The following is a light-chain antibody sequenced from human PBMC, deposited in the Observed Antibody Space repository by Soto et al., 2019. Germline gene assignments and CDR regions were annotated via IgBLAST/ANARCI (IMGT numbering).Light chain of an antibody. CDR3: QQVNDYPLT. CDR1: EGISTA. CDR2: EDS. J-gene: IGKJ4*02. V-gene: IGKV1D-13*01. Sequence: AIQLPQSPSSLSASVGDRVTIACRASEGISTALAWYQQKPGKPPKLMIYEDSNLESGVPSRFSVSASGTDFTLTISGLQPDDFAAYYCQQVNDYPLTFGGGTKVQIK.